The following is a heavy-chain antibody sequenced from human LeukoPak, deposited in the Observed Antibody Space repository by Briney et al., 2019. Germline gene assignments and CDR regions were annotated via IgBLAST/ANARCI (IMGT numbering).Heavy chain of an antibody. Sequence: PSETLSLTCAVYGGSFSGYYWSWIRQPPGKGLEWIGEINHSGSTNYNPSLKSRVTISVDTSKNQFSLKLSSVTAADTAVYYCARAKRITMIVVVIREAFDIWGQGTMVTVSS. D-gene: IGHD3-22*01. J-gene: IGHJ3*02. CDR3: ARAKRITMIVVVIREAFDI. V-gene: IGHV4-34*01. CDR1: GGSFSGYY. CDR2: INHSGST.